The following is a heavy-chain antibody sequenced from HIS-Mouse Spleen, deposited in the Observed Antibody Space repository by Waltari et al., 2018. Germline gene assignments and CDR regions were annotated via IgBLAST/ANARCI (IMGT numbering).Heavy chain of an antibody. CDR3: ARSPSGSSWYDY. Sequence: QVQLVQSGAEVKKPGASVKVSCKASGYTFTGYYMHWVRHATGQGLEWMGWVNPNRGGTNYAQKFQGRVTMTRDTSISTAYMELSRLRSDDTAVYYCARSPSGSSWYDYWGQGTLVTVSS. CDR2: VNPNRGGT. J-gene: IGHJ4*02. D-gene: IGHD6-13*01. CDR1: GYTFTGYY. V-gene: IGHV1-2*02.